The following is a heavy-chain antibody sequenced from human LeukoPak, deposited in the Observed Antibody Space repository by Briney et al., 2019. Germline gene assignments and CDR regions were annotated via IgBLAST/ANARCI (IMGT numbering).Heavy chain of an antibody. CDR1: GFTFSSYW. J-gene: IGHJ4*02. CDR3: ARKGFFDN. V-gene: IGHV3-7*01. CDR2: IKQDGSEK. Sequence: GGSLRLSCAASGFTFSSYWMSWVRQAPGKGLEWVASIKQDGSEKYFVDSVRGRFTISRDNPKNPLFLQMNSLRAEDTAVYYCARKGFFDNWGQGTLVTVSS.